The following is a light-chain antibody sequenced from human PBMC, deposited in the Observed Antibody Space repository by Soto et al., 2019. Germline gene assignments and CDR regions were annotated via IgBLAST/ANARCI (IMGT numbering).Light chain of an antibody. CDR3: QQYNSYSRT. CDR1: QSVSSTY. J-gene: IGKJ1*01. CDR2: GAS. V-gene: IGKV3-20*01. Sequence: EIVLTQSPGTLSLSPGERATLSCRASQSVSSTYLAWYRHKPGQAPRLLIYGASSRAAGIPDRFSGSGSGTDFTLTISSLQPDDFATYYCQQYNSYSRTFGQGTKVDI.